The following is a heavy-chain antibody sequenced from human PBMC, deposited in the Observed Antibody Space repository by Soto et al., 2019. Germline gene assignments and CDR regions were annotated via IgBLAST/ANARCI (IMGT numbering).Heavy chain of an antibody. Sequence: SVKVSFKASGYTFSSFGFGWMRQAPGQGLEWMGWIYIDDTKYAQNFQGRVTMTTDTSTSTVYMELRSLRSDDTAVYYCARDRDWNLDYWGQGTPVTVSS. D-gene: IGHD1-1*01. V-gene: IGHV1-18*01. J-gene: IGHJ4*02. CDR1: GYTFSSFG. CDR2: IYIDDT. CDR3: ARDRDWNLDY.